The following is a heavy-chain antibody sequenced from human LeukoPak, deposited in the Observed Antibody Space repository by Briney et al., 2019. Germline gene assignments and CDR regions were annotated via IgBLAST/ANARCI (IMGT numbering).Heavy chain of an antibody. Sequence: GGSLRLSCAASGFTFSSYAMHWVRQAPGKGLEWVAVISYDGSNKYYADSVKGRFTISRDNSKNTLYLQMNSLRAEDTAVYYCAREWELHYYFDYWGQGTLVTVSS. CDR3: AREWELHYYFDY. J-gene: IGHJ4*02. D-gene: IGHD1-26*01. CDR1: GFTFSSYA. CDR2: ISYDGSNK. V-gene: IGHV3-30-3*01.